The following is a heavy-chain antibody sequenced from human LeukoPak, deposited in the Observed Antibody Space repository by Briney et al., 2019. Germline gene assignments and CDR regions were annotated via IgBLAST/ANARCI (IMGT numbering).Heavy chain of an antibody. CDR3: ARNFYCGGDCAISYFDY. J-gene: IGHJ4*02. D-gene: IGHD2-21*02. CDR1: GFAISDYS. CDR2: ISSSSNKV. Sequence: GGFLRLSCAASGFAISDYSMNWVRQVPGKGLEWVSYISSSSNKVYYADSVKGRFTISRDNAKNSLFLQMNSLRADDTAVYYCARNFYCGGDCAISYFDYWGQGTPVTVSS. V-gene: IGHV3-48*01.